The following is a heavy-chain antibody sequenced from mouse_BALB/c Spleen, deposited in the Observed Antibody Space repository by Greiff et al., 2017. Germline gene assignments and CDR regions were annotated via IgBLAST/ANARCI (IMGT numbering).Heavy chain of an antibody. V-gene: IGHV1-4*01. Sequence: VQLQQSGAELARPGASVKMSCKASGYTFTSYTMHWVKQRPGQGLEWIGYINPSSGYTNYNQKFKDKATLTADKSSSTAYMQLSSLTSEDSAVYYCARTCYGYGRYWYFDVWGAGTTVTVSS. J-gene: IGHJ1*01. CDR3: ARTCYGYGRYWYFDV. D-gene: IGHD2-2*01. CDR2: INPSSGYT. CDR1: GYTFTSYT.